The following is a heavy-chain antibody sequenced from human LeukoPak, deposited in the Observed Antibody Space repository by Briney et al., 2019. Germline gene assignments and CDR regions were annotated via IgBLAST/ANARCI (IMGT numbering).Heavy chain of an antibody. CDR3: AKGRRNKWELLPPY. Sequence: SGGSLRLSCAASGFTFSSYWMSWVRQAPGKGLEWVANIKQDGSEKYYVDSVKGRFTISRDNAKNSLYLQMNSLRAEDTAVYYCAKGRRNKWELLPPYWGQGTLVTVSS. V-gene: IGHV3-7*03. D-gene: IGHD1-26*01. J-gene: IGHJ4*02. CDR1: GFTFSSYW. CDR2: IKQDGSEK.